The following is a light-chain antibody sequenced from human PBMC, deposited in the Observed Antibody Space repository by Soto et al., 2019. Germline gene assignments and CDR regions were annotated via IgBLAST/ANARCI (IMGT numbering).Light chain of an antibody. CDR3: QQSYTIPYT. J-gene: IGKJ2*01. Sequence: DIQMTQSPSSLPASVGDRVTLTCRASQSISTYLNWYQQKPGKAPKLLIYAASSLQSGVPSRLSGSGSGTEFTLTISSLQAEDFATYYCQQSYTIPYTFGQGTKLEIK. V-gene: IGKV1-39*01. CDR1: QSISTY. CDR2: AAS.